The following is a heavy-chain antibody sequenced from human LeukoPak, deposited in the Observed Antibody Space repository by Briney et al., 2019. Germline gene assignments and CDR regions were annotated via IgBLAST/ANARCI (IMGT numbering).Heavy chain of an antibody. J-gene: IGHJ4*02. Sequence: SETLSLTCNVSGGSISSSNYYWGWIRQPPGEGLGWIGSIYYSGSTYYSPSLKCRVTMSVDTSKHQFSLKLSSVTAADTAVYYCARHSMDRSGWDPSEIDYWGQGTLVTVSS. CDR3: ARHSMDRSGWDPSEIDY. D-gene: IGHD6-19*01. CDR2: IYYSGST. V-gene: IGHV4-39*01. CDR1: GGSISSSNYY.